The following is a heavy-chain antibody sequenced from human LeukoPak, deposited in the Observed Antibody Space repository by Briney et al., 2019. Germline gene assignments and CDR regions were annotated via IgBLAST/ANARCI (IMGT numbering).Heavy chain of an antibody. CDR3: ARDRAAAGIPYYMDV. Sequence: SETLSLTCTVSCGSISSSSYYWGWIRQPPGKGLEWFVSIYYSWSTHYNPSLKSRVTISVDTAKHQFYLTLSSVTAADTAVYYCARDRAAAGIPYYMDVWGKGTTVTVSS. D-gene: IGHD6-13*01. J-gene: IGHJ6*03. CDR1: CGSISSSSYY. CDR2: IYYSWST. V-gene: IGHV4-39*02.